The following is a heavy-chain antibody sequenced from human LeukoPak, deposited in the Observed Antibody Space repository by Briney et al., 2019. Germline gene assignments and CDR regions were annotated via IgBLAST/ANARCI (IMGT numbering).Heavy chain of an antibody. D-gene: IGHD2-21*02. J-gene: IGHJ4*02. CDR2: IRSSSSTI. Sequence: PGGSLRLSSAASGFTFSSYSMNWVRQPQGKGLEWVSYIRSSSSTICYAGSVKGRFTISRDNAKNSLYLQMNSLRAEDTAVYYCARGVTYFDNWGQGTLGTVSS. CDR3: ARGVTYFDN. V-gene: IGHV3-48*01. CDR1: GFTFSSYS.